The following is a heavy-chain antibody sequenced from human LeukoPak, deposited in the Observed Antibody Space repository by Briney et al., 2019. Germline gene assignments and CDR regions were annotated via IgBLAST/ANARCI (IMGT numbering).Heavy chain of an antibody. V-gene: IGHV3-33*06. CDR3: AKDLARYDFWSGYDY. J-gene: IGHJ4*02. CDR1: GFTFSNAW. Sequence: GGSLRLSCAASGFTFSNAWMSRVRQAPGKGLEWVAVIWYDGSNKYYADSVKGRFTISRDNSKNTLYLQMNSLRAEDTAVYYCAKDLARYDFWSGYDYWGQGTLVTVSS. D-gene: IGHD3-3*01. CDR2: IWYDGSNK.